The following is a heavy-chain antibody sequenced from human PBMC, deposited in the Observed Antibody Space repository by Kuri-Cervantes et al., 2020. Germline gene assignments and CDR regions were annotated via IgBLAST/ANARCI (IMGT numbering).Heavy chain of an antibody. D-gene: IGHD3-16*01. CDR2: ITSSDNTL. J-gene: IGHJ6*02. CDR1: GFTFSDYY. CDR3: ARDSQGGIRSDYYYYYGMDV. V-gene: IGHV3-11*01. Sequence: LSLTCAASGFTFSDYYMGWIRQAPGKGLEWVSYITSSDNTLYANLVQGRFAISRDNAKKSLYLQMNSLRVDDTAVYYCARDSQGGIRSDYYYYYGMDVWGQGTTVTVSS.